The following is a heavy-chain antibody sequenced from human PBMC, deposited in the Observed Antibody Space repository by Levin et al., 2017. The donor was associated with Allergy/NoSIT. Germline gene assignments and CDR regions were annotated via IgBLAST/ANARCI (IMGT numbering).Heavy chain of an antibody. CDR1: GGTFSSYT. J-gene: IGHJ3*02. Sequence: PGGSLRLSCKASGGTFSSYTISWVRQAPGQGLEWMGRIIPILGIANYAQKFQGRVTITADKSTSTAYMELSSLRSEDTAVYYCARAFYYYDSSGYYYVGRWGGQRHGTDAFDIWGQGTMVTVSS. V-gene: IGHV1-69*02. CDR3: ARAFYYYDSSGYYYVGRWGGQRHGTDAFDI. D-gene: IGHD3-22*01. CDR2: IIPILGIA.